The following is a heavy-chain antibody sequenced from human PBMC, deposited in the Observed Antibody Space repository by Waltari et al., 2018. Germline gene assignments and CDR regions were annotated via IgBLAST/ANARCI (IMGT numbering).Heavy chain of an antibody. Sequence: QVQLVQSGAEVKKPGSSVRVSCKASGDTFNTYAISWVRQAPGQGLEWMGGIIPLLGTPNYADKFQDRVTITADEFTRTVYMEVGSLRSEDTAIYYCARDAGGVGALSDWGQGTLVTVSS. CDR3: ARDAGGVGALSD. D-gene: IGHD1-26*01. CDR1: GDTFNTYA. J-gene: IGHJ4*02. V-gene: IGHV1-69*11. CDR2: IIPLLGTP.